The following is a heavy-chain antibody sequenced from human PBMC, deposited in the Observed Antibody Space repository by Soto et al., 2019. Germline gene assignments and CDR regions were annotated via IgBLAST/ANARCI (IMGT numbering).Heavy chain of an antibody. Sequence: LRLSCAASGFTFSSYAMSWVRQAPGKGLEWVSAFIVSGFSTYYADSVKGRFTISRDISKNTLYLQMNSLRAEDTAVYYCAKDREGREEYFQHWGQGTLVTVSS. CDR2: FIVSGFST. J-gene: IGHJ1*01. D-gene: IGHD1-26*01. CDR1: GFTFSSYA. CDR3: AKDREGREEYFQH. V-gene: IGHV3-23*01.